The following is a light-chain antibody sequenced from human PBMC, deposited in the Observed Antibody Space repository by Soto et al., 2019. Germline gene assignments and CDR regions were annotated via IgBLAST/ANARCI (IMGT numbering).Light chain of an antibody. Sequence: DIQMTKSTSTLSGSVGDRVTITCRASQTISSWLAWYQQKPGKAPKLLIYKASTLKSGVPSRFSGSGSGTEFTLTISSLQPDDFATYYCQHYNSYSEAFGQGTKVDSK. J-gene: IGKJ1*01. V-gene: IGKV1-5*03. CDR3: QHYNSYSEA. CDR2: KAS. CDR1: QTISSW.